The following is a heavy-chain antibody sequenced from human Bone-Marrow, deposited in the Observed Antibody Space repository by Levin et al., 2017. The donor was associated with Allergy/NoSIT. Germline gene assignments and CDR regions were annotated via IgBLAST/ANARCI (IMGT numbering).Heavy chain of an antibody. V-gene: IGHV3-21*01. CDR2: ISSSSSYI. CDR3: ARLVVVPAAIRYYYYMDV. Sequence: SCAASGFTFSSYSMNWVRQAPGKGLEWVSSISSSSSYIYYADSVKGRFTISRDNAKNSLYLQMNSLRAEDTAVYYCARLVVVPAAIRYYYYMDVWGKGTTVTVSS. J-gene: IGHJ6*03. D-gene: IGHD2-2*01. CDR1: GFTFSSYS.